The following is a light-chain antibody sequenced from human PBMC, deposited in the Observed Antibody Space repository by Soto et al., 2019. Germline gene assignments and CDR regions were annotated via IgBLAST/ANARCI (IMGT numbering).Light chain of an antibody. V-gene: IGKV3D-15*01. Sequence: EIVLTQSPATLSASSGEGITLSCRASQSVKNHLAWYQHKPGQAPRLLFYDASIRATGIPARFSAGGSGTEFTLVISSLQSEDAAVYYCQEYNAWPPGTFGQGTKVEIK. CDR3: QEYNAWPPGT. CDR1: QSVKNH. J-gene: IGKJ1*01. CDR2: DAS.